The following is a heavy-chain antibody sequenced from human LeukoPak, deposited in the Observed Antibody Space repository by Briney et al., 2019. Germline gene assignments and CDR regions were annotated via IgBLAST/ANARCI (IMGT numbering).Heavy chain of an antibody. D-gene: IGHD3-9*01. Sequence: PGGSLRLSCAASGFTFSDYYMSWIRQAPGKRLEWVSYISSSGSTIYYADSVKGRFTISRDNAKNSLYLQMNSLRAEDTAVYYCARGREHYDILTGSGYYMDVWGKGTTVTVSS. J-gene: IGHJ6*03. CDR2: ISSSGSTI. V-gene: IGHV3-11*01. CDR1: GFTFSDYY. CDR3: ARGREHYDILTGSGYYMDV.